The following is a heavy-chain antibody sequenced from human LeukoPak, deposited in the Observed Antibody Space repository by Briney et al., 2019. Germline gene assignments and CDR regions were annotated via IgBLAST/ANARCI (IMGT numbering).Heavy chain of an antibody. CDR3: ARLNDFWSGYCDY. CDR1: GFTFSSYS. Sequence: GGSLRLSCAASGFTFSSYSMNWVRQAPGKGLEWVSSISSSSSYIYYADSVKGRFTISRDNAKNSLYLQMNSLRAEDTAVYYCARLNDFWSGYCDYWGQGTLVTVSS. V-gene: IGHV3-21*01. J-gene: IGHJ4*02. D-gene: IGHD3-3*01. CDR2: ISSSSSYI.